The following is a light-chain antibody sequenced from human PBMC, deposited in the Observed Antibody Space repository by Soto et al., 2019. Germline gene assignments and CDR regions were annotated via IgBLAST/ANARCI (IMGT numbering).Light chain of an antibody. Sequence: EIVLTQSPDTLSFSPGERATLSCRASQSVSSSYLAWYQHKPGQAPRLLIYDASRRATGIPDRFSGSGSGTDFTLTLSRLEPEDIAVYYCQQYGSSPRTFGPGTKLEIK. CDR3: QQYGSSPRT. J-gene: IGKJ2*02. V-gene: IGKV3-20*01. CDR2: DAS. CDR1: QSVSSSY.